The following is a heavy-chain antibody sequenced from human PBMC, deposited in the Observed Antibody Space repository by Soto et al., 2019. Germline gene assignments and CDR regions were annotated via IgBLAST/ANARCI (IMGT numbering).Heavy chain of an antibody. V-gene: IGHV3-21*01. CDR3: ARESEDLTSNFDY. CDR2: ISSTTNYI. CDR1: GFTFTRYS. J-gene: IGHJ4*02. Sequence: PGGSLRLSCASSGFTFTRYSMNWVRQAPGKGLEWVSSISSTTNYIYYADSMKGRFTVSRDNAKNSVYLEMNSLSAEDTAVYYCARESEDLTSNFDYWGQGTLVTVSS.